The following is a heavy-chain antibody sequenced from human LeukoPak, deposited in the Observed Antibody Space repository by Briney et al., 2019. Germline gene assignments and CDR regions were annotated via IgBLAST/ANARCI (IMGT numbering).Heavy chain of an antibody. V-gene: IGHV4-59*12. Sequence: SETLSLTCTVSGGSISTYYWSWIRQSPGKGLEWIGYIYYDGSTNYNPSLKSRVTISVDTSKNQFSLKLSSVTAAETAVYYCARKGRERYGYHQYHLYKDIWGKGTTVTVS. CDR3: ARKGRERYGYHQYHLYKDI. J-gene: IGHJ6*03. CDR1: GGSISTYY. CDR2: IYYDGST. D-gene: IGHD5-18*01.